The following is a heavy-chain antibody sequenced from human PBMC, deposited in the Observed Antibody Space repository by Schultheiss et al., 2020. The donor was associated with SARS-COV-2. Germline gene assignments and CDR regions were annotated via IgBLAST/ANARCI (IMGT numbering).Heavy chain of an antibody. V-gene: IGHV3-33*06. J-gene: IGHJ4*02. CDR1: GFTFSSYA. D-gene: IGHD6-19*01. Sequence: GGSLRLSCAASGFTFSSYAMHWVRQAPGKGLEWVAVIWYDGSNKYYADSVKGRFSISRDNSKNTLYLQMSGLRAEDTALYYCAKDLLGVAVAGSPDCWGQGTLVTVSS. CDR2: IWYDGSNK. CDR3: AKDLLGVAVAGSPDC.